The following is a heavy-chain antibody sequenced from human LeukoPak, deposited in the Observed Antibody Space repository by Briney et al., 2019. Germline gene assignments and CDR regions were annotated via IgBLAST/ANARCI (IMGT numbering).Heavy chain of an antibody. CDR2: IKQDGSEK. V-gene: IGHV3-7*01. D-gene: IGHD5-24*01. CDR3: ARDVDGYNYPYYFDY. J-gene: IGHJ4*02. CDR1: GFTFSSYW. Sequence: GGSLRLSCAASGFTFSSYWMSWVRQAPGKGLEWVANIKQDGSEKYYVDSVKGRFTISRDNAKNSLYLQMNSLRAEDTAVYYCARDVDGYNYPYYFDYWGQGTLVTVSS.